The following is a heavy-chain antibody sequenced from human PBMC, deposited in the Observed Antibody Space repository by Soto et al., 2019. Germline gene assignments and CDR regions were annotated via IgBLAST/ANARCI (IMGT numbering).Heavy chain of an antibody. CDR1: GDSVSSNNTT. CDR2: TYYRSRWYQ. V-gene: IGHV6-1*01. J-gene: IGHJ5*02. CDR3: ARERTPYNWFDP. Sequence: QTLSLTCGISGDSVSSNNTTWDWIRQSPSRGLEWLGRTYYRSRWYQDYADSVKGRITISADTAKNQFSLQLKSVIPGDTAVYYCARERTPYNWFDPWGQGTLVTVSS.